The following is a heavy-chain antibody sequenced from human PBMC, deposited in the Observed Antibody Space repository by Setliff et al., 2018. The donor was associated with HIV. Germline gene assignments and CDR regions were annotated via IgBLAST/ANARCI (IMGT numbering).Heavy chain of an antibody. CDR2: INHSGST. J-gene: IGHJ4*02. D-gene: IGHD6-19*01. CDR1: GGSFSGYY. V-gene: IGHV4-34*01. CDR3: AIRGSSGWYVGGYFDY. Sequence: KPSETLSLTCAVYGGSFSGYYWSWIRQPPGKGLEWIGEINHSGSTNYNPSLKSRVTILVDTSKNQFSLKLSSVTAADTAVYYCAIRGSSGWYVGGYFDYWGQGTLVTVSS.